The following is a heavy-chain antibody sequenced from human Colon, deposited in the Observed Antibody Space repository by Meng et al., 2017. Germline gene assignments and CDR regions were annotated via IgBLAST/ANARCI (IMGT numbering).Heavy chain of an antibody. Sequence: GGSLRLSCAASGFTFSGYWMLWVRQAPGKGLEWVSYISSSGSTIYYADSVKGRFTISRDNAKNSLYLQMNSLRAEDTAVYYCARAHQYYDFWSGYFPKFGSGCDYWGQGTLVTVSS. CDR3: ARAHQYYDFWSGYFPKFGSGCDY. CDR2: ISSSGSTI. D-gene: IGHD3-3*01. V-gene: IGHV3-48*04. J-gene: IGHJ4*02. CDR1: GFTFSGYW.